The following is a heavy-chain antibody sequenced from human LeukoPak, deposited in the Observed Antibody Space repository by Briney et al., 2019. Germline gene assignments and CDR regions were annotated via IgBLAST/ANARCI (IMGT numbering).Heavy chain of an antibody. D-gene: IGHD1-26*01. CDR2: IYPGDSDT. Sequence: GESLKISCKGSGYSFTSYWIGWVRQMPGKGLEWMGIIYPGDSDTRYSPSFQGQATISADKSISTAYLQWSSLKASDTAMYYCARGGNEWELLYYFDYWGQGTLVTVSS. J-gene: IGHJ4*02. CDR3: ARGGNEWELLYYFDY. CDR1: GYSFTSYW. V-gene: IGHV5-51*01.